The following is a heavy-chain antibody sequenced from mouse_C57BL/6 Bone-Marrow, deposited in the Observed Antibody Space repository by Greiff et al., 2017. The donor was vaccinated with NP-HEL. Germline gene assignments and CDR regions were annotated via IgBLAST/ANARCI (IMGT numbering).Heavy chain of an antibody. D-gene: IGHD1-1*01. Sequence: QVQLQQSGAELMKPGASVKLSCKATGYTFTGNWIEWVKQRPGHGLEWIGEILPGSGNTYYNERFKGKATFTADTSSNTADMQLSSLTTEDAAIYYCAREYYGSSYFDYGDQGTTLTVTS. V-gene: IGHV1-9*01. J-gene: IGHJ2*01. CDR2: ILPGSGNT. CDR3: AREYYGSSYFDY. CDR1: GYTFTGNW.